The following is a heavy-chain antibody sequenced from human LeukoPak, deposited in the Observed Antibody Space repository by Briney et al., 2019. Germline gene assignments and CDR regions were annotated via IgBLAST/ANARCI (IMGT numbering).Heavy chain of an antibody. CDR3: ARPLSPTDSMVINP. J-gene: IGHJ5*02. CDR1: GFTFSSYA. V-gene: IGHV3-30*01. Sequence: GGSLRLSCAASGFTFSSYAMHWVRQAPGKGLEWVAVISYDGSNKYYADSVKGRFTISRDNSKSTLYLQMNSLRAEDTAVYYCARPLSPTDSMVINPWGQGTLVTVSS. D-gene: IGHD5-18*01. CDR2: ISYDGSNK.